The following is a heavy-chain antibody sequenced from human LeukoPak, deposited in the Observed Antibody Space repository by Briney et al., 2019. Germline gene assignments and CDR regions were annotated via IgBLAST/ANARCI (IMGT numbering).Heavy chain of an antibody. D-gene: IGHD6-13*01. CDR3: AVLAAADSY. Sequence: GGSLRLSCAASGFTFSSYGMHWVRQAPGKGLEWVAVISYDGSNKYYADSVKGRFTISRDNSKNTLYLQMNSLRAEDTAVYYCAVLAAADSYWGQGPLVTVSS. CDR1: GFTFSSYG. J-gene: IGHJ4*02. CDR2: ISYDGSNK. V-gene: IGHV3-30*03.